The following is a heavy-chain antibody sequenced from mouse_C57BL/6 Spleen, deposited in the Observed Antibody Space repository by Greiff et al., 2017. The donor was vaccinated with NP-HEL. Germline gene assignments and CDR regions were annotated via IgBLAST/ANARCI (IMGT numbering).Heavy chain of an antibody. CDR3: ARDYGSRTGYFDY. CDR2: INPNNGGT. D-gene: IGHD1-1*01. V-gene: IGHV1-26*01. CDR1: GYTFTDYY. J-gene: IGHJ2*01. Sequence: VQLQQSGPELVKPGASVKISCKASGYTFTDYYMNWVKQSHGKSLEWIGDINPNNGGTSYNQKFKGKATLTVDKSSSTAYMELRSLTSEDSAVYYCARDYGSRTGYFDYWGQGTTLTVSS.